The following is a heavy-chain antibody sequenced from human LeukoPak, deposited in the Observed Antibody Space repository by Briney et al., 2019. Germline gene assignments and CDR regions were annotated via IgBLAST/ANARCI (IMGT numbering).Heavy chain of an antibody. CDR3: TTPITMVRGALLYYFDY. CDR1: GFTFSNAW. J-gene: IGHJ4*02. D-gene: IGHD3-10*01. V-gene: IGHV3-15*01. CDR2: IKSKTDGGTT. Sequence: GGSLRLSCAASGFTFSNAWMSWVRQAPGKGLEWVGRIKSKTDGGTTDYAAPVKGRFTISRDDSKNTLYLQMNSLKTEDTAVYYCTTPITMVRGALLYYFDYWGQGTLVTVSS.